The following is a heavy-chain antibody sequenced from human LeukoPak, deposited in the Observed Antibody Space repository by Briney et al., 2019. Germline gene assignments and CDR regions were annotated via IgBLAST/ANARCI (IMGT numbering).Heavy chain of an antibody. CDR1: GYTFTSYD. J-gene: IGHJ5*02. V-gene: IGHV1-8*01. CDR3: ARAKQQLDNWFDP. Sequence: GASVKVSCKASGYTFTSYDINWVRQATGQGLEWMGWMNPNSGNTGCAQKFQGRVTMTRNTSISTAYMELSSLRSEDTAVYYCARAKQQLDNWFDPWGQGTLVTVSS. CDR2: MNPNSGNT. D-gene: IGHD6-13*01.